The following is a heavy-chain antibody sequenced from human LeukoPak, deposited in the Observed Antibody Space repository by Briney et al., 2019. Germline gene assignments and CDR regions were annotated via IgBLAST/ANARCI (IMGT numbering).Heavy chain of an antibody. D-gene: IGHD3-16*01. Sequence: ASVKVSCKASGYTFTSYGISWVRQAPGQGREWMGLISAYNGNTNYAQKLQGRVTMTTDTSTDTAYMELRSLRSDDTAVYYCARTSRGTVVYLNWFDPWGQGTLVTVSS. CDR2: ISAYNGNT. V-gene: IGHV1-18*01. J-gene: IGHJ5*02. CDR3: ARTSRGTVVYLNWFDP. CDR1: GYTFTSYG.